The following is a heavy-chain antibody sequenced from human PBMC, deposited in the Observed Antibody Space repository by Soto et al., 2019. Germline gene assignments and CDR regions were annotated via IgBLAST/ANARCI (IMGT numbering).Heavy chain of an antibody. D-gene: IGHD6-19*01. Sequence: EVQLVESGGGLVQPGRSLRLSCAASGFTFDDSAMHWVRQAPGKGLEWVSRISWNSDTVGYADSVKGRFTISRDNAKHSLYLQLNRLRPEHTALYYCAKAVAGWSYVHYWGQGTLVTVSS. CDR2: ISWNSDTV. CDR1: GFTFDDSA. V-gene: IGHV3-9*01. CDR3: AKAVAGWSYVHY. J-gene: IGHJ4*02.